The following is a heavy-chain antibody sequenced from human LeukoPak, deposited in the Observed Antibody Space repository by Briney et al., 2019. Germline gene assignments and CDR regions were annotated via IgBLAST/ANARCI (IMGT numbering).Heavy chain of an antibody. CDR2: ISYDGSNK. D-gene: IGHD5-18*01. V-gene: IGHV3-30*18. CDR1: GFTFSSYG. J-gene: IGHJ4*02. Sequence: GGSLRLSCAASGFTFSSYGMHWVRQVPGKGLEWVAVISYDGSNKYYADSVKGRFTISRDNSKNTLYLQMNSLRAEDTAVYYCAKVGSAMGTFDYWGQGTLVTVSS. CDR3: AKVGSAMGTFDY.